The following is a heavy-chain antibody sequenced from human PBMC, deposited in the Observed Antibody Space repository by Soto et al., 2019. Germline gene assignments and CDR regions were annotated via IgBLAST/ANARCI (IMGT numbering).Heavy chain of an antibody. CDR3: AKGMYSSGWYGKPPSEY. V-gene: IGHV3-23*01. CDR1: GFTFSSYA. Sequence: EVQLLESGGGLVQPGGSLRLSCAASGFTFSSYAMSWVRQAPGKGLEWVSAISGSGGSTYYADSVKGRFTISRDNSKNTLYLQMNSLRAEDTAVYYCAKGMYSSGWYGKPPSEYWGQGTLVTVSS. CDR2: ISGSGGST. J-gene: IGHJ4*02. D-gene: IGHD6-19*01.